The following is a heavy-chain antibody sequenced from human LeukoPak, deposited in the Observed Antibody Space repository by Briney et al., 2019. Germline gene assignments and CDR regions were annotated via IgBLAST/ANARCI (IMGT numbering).Heavy chain of an antibody. V-gene: IGHV3-21*04. CDR1: GFTFSSYS. J-gene: IGHJ4*02. CDR2: ISSSSRYI. CDR3: AKDRSNMVRGVPNPFDY. D-gene: IGHD3-10*01. Sequence: GGSLRLSCAASGFTFSSYSMNWVRQAPGKGLEWVSSISSSSRYIYYADSMKGRFTISRDNSKNTLYLQMNSLRAEDTAVYYCAKDRSNMVRGVPNPFDYWGQGTLVTVSS.